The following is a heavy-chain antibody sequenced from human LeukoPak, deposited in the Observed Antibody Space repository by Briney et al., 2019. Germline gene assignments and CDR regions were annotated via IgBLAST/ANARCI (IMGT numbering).Heavy chain of an antibody. CDR1: GGSFSGYY. CDR2: INHSGST. J-gene: IGHJ4*02. V-gene: IGHV4-34*01. D-gene: IGHD3-22*01. CDR3: AMEAPREGYYDSSGFSH. Sequence: PSETLSLTCAVYGGSFSGYYWSWIRQPPGKGLEWIGEINHSGSTNYNPSLKSRVTISVDTSKNQFSLKLSSVTAADTAVYYCAMEAPREGYYDSSGFSHWGQGTLVTVSS.